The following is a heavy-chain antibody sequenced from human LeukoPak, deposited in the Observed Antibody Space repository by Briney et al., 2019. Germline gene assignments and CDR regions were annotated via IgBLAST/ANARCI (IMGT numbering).Heavy chain of an antibody. V-gene: IGHV3-74*01. CDR3: ARVSMTAAGPFDY. CDR2: INSDGSST. J-gene: IGHJ4*02. D-gene: IGHD6-13*01. Sequence: GGSLRLSRAASGFTFSSYWMHWVRQAPGKGLVWVSRINSDGSSTSYVDSVKGRFTISRDNAKNTLYLQMNSLRAEDTAVYYCARVSMTAAGPFDYWGQGTLVTVSS. CDR1: GFTFSSYW.